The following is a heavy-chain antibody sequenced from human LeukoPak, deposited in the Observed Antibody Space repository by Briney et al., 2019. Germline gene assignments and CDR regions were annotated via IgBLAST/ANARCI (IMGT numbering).Heavy chain of an antibody. CDR2: ISAYNGNT. CDR1: GYTFTSYG. CDR3: ARGLYKARSYYYYVDV. Sequence: ASVKVSCKASGYTFTSYGISWVRQAPGQGLEWMGWISAYNGNTNYAQKLQGRVTMTTDTSTSTAYMELRSLRSDDTAVYYCARGLYKARSYYYYVDVWGKGTTVTVSS. D-gene: IGHD1-1*01. V-gene: IGHV1-18*01. J-gene: IGHJ6*03.